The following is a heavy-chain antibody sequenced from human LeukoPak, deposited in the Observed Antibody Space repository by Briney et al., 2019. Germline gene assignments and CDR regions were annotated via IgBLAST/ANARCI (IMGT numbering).Heavy chain of an antibody. CDR2: ISGDGGST. CDR3: AKGAWEWLAPGGRMDV. V-gene: IGHV3-43*02. CDR1: GFTFDDYA. Sequence: GESLRLSCAASGFTFDDYAMHWVRQAPGKGLEWVSLISGDGGSTYYADSVKGRFTISRDNSKNSLYLQMNSLRTEDTALYYCAKGAWEWLAPGGRMDVWGQGTTVTVSS. D-gene: IGHD6-19*01. J-gene: IGHJ6*02.